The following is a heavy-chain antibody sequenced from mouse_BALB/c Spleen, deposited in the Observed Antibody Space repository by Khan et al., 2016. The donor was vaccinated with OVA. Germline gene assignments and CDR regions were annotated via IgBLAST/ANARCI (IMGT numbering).Heavy chain of an antibody. D-gene: IGHD2-1*01. CDR1: GYTFTNYG. Sequence: QIQLVQSGPELKKPGETVKISCKASGYTFTNYGMNWVKQAPGEGLNWMGWINTYTGEPTYADDFKGRFAFSLETSASTAYLQINSLKNGDTSTYFCARNGNYWYFDVWGAGTTVTVSS. CDR3: ARNGNYWYFDV. J-gene: IGHJ1*01. CDR2: INTYTGEP. V-gene: IGHV9-3-1*01.